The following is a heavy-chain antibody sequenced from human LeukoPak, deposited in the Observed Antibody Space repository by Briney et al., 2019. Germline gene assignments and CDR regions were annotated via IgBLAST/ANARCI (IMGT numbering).Heavy chain of an antibody. CDR1: GFTFSSYA. Sequence: GGSLRLSCAASGFTFSSYAMSWVRQAPGKGLEWVSAISGSGGSTYYADSVKGRFTISRDNSKSTLYLQMNSLRAEDTAVYCCAKGGGRYDSSGYPYYFDYWGQGTLVTVSS. J-gene: IGHJ4*02. D-gene: IGHD3-22*01. CDR2: ISGSGGST. CDR3: AKGGGRYDSSGYPYYFDY. V-gene: IGHV3-23*01.